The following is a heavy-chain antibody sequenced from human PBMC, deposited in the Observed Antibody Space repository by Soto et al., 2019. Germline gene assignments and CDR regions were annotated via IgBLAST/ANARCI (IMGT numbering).Heavy chain of an antibody. CDR2: IKSKSAGGIT. D-gene: IGHD6-13*01. CDR3: TTDKNFEQRLVRGRY. CDR1: DFTFTNAW. V-gene: IGHV3-15*07. J-gene: IGHJ4*02. Sequence: PGGSLRLSCAASDFTFTNAWMNWVRQAPGKGLEWVGRIKSKSAGGITDYAAPVRGRFTISRDDSKNTLYLQMNSLKTEDTAVYYCTTDKNFEQRLVRGRYWGQGILVTVSS.